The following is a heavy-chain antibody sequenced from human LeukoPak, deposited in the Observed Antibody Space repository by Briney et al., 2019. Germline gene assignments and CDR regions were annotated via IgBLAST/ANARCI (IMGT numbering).Heavy chain of an antibody. Sequence: ASVKVSCKASGFTFTSYDINWVRQASGQGLEWMGWMNPNNGSTGYAQKFQGGVTMTRDTSISTAYMELRGLRSEDTAVYYCVRDGEGVAISVNYWFDPWGQGTLVTVSS. CDR3: VRDGEGVAISVNYWFDP. CDR2: MNPNNGST. CDR1: GFTFTSYD. D-gene: IGHD3-10*01. V-gene: IGHV1-8*01. J-gene: IGHJ5*02.